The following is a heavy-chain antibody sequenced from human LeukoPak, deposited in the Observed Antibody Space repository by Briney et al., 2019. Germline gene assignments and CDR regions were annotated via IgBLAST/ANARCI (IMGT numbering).Heavy chain of an antibody. CDR2: ISSSSSYI. Sequence: GGSLRLSCAASGFTFSSYSMTWVRQAPGKGLEWVSSISSSSSYIYYADSVKGRFTISRDNAKNSLYLQMNSLRAEDTAVYYCARDDMITFGGVIVIPGAFDYWGQGTLVTVSS. CDR1: GFTFSSYS. D-gene: IGHD3-16*02. V-gene: IGHV3-21*01. J-gene: IGHJ4*02. CDR3: ARDDMITFGGVIVIPGAFDY.